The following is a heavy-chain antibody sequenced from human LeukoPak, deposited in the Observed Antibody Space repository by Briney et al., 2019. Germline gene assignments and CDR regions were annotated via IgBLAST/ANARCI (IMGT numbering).Heavy chain of an antibody. CDR2: IIGSGSRT. V-gene: IGHV3-23*01. Sequence: GGSLRLSCAASGFTFSSYWMSWVRQAPGKGLEWVSGIIGSGSRTYYADSVKGRFTISRDNSKNTLYVQMNSLRAEDTAVYYCARQMDMLLPAAVDYWGQGTLVTVSS. D-gene: IGHD2-2*01. J-gene: IGHJ4*02. CDR3: ARQMDMLLPAAVDY. CDR1: GFTFSSYW.